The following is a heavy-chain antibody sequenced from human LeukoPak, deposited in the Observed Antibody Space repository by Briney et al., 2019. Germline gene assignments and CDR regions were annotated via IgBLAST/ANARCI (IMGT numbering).Heavy chain of an antibody. V-gene: IGHV1-46*01. D-gene: IGHD2-2*02. Sequence: ASVKVSCKASGGTFTSYYMHWVRQAPGQGLEWMGIINPSGGSTSYAQKFQGRVTMTRDTSTSTVYMELSSLRSEDTAVYYCARDRVGSVVVPAAILYYYYGMDVWGQGTTVTVSS. CDR2: INPSGGST. CDR3: ARDRVGSVVVPAAILYYYYGMDV. CDR1: GGTFTSYY. J-gene: IGHJ6*02.